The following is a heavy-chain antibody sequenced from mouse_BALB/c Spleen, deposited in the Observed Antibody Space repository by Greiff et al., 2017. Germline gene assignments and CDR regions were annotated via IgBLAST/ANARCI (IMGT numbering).Heavy chain of an antibody. CDR3: ALITTAPFDY. Sequence: EVLLQQSGAELVRPGALVKLSCKASGFNIKDYYMYWVKQRPEQGLEWIGWIDPENGNTIYDPKFQGKASITADTSSNTAYLQLSSLTSEDTAVYYCALITTAPFDYWGQGTTLTVSS. V-gene: IGHV14-1*02. J-gene: IGHJ2*01. D-gene: IGHD1-2*01. CDR1: GFNIKDYY. CDR2: IDPENGNT.